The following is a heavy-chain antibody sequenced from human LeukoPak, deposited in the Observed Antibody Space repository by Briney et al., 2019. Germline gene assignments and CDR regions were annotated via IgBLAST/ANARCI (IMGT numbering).Heavy chain of an antibody. Sequence: SETLSLTCTVSGYSISSGYYWGWIRQPPGKGLEWTGSIDHSGSTYYNPSLKSRITISVDTSKNQFSLKLSSVTAADTAVYYCARGMLIGYCSGGSCYAWFDPWGQGTLVTVSS. D-gene: IGHD2-15*01. CDR2: IDHSGST. CDR3: ARGMLIGYCSGGSCYAWFDP. CDR1: GYSISSGYY. V-gene: IGHV4-38-2*02. J-gene: IGHJ5*02.